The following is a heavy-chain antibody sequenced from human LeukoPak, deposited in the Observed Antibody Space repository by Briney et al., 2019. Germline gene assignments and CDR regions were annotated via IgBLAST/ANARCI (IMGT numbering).Heavy chain of an antibody. CDR1: GFTFSSYG. Sequence: GGSLRLSCAASGFTFSSYGMHWVRQAPGKGLEWVAVISYDGSNKYYADSVKGRFTISRDNSKNTLYLQMNSLRAEDTAVYYCAKDRVLRFLEWFPQGYFDYWGQGTLVTVSS. V-gene: IGHV3-30*18. D-gene: IGHD3-3*01. J-gene: IGHJ4*02. CDR2: ISYDGSNK. CDR3: AKDRVLRFLEWFPQGYFDY.